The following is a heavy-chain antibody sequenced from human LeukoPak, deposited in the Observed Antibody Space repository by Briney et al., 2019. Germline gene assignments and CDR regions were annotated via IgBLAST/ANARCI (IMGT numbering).Heavy chain of an antibody. CDR1: RFTFSNYG. CDR2: ISYDGSNK. J-gene: IGHJ5*02. CDR3: AKAGGPPSKFRITAAGTFDP. Sequence: PGGSLRLSCAASRFTFSNYGMHWVRQAPGKGLEWVAVISYDGSNKYYADSVKGRFTISRDNSKNTVYLQMNSLRAEDTAVYYCAKAGGPPSKFRITAAGTFDPWGQGTQVTVSS. D-gene: IGHD6-13*01. V-gene: IGHV3-30*18.